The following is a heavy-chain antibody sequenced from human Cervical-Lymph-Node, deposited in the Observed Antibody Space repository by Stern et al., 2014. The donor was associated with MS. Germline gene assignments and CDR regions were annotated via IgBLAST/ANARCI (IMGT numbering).Heavy chain of an antibody. D-gene: IGHD2-15*01. CDR3: AKDPKVRYCSGATCYESEDYFDY. V-gene: IGHV3-23*04. J-gene: IGHJ4*02. CDR2: ITATGGNT. CDR1: GFTFNNYA. Sequence: EVHLVESGGDLVQPGGSLRLSCAASGFTFNNYAMSWVRQAPEKGLEWVSTITATGGNTYYADSVKGRFTISRDNSENMLYLQMDSLTVEDTAIYYCAKDPKVRYCSGATCYESEDYFDYWGQGTLVTVSS.